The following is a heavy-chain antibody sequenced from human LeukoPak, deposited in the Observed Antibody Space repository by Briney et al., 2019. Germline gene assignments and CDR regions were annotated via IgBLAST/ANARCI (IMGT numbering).Heavy chain of an antibody. V-gene: IGHV1-2*02. Sequence: GASVKVSCKASGYTFTVYYMHWVRQAPGQGLEWMGWINPNSGGTNYAQKFQGRVTMTRDMSINSAYMELSRLRSDDTAVYYCARVLGGFSYFEYWGQGTLVTVSS. CDR1: GYTFTVYY. CDR2: INPNSGGT. J-gene: IGHJ4*02. D-gene: IGHD5-12*01. CDR3: ARVLGGFSYFEY.